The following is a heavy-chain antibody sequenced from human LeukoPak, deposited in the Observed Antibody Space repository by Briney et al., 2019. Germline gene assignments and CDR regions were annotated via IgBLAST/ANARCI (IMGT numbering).Heavy chain of an antibody. CDR1: GFTFSSYE. CDR2: ISYSGYT. J-gene: IGHJ4*02. Sequence: GSLRLSCAASGFTFSSYEMNWGRQAPGRGLEWVGFISYSGYTSYSPSLKSRVAISVDTSKSQFSLRLSSMTAADTAIYYCARGRNDNGGMFFDSWAQGTLVTVSS. D-gene: IGHD4-23*01. CDR3: ARGRNDNGGMFFDS. V-gene: IGHV4-59*01.